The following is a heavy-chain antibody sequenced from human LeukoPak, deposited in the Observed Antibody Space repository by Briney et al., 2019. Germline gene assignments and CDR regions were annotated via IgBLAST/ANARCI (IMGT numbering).Heavy chain of an antibody. Sequence: GGSLRLSCAASGFTFSSYDMHWVRQATGKGLEWVSAIGTAGDTYYPGSVKGRFTISRENAKNSLHLQMNSLRAGDTAVYYCARGAGIVGAKGAFDIWGQGTMVTVSS. D-gene: IGHD1-26*01. J-gene: IGHJ3*02. V-gene: IGHV3-13*01. CDR3: ARGAGIVGAKGAFDI. CDR1: GFTFSSYD. CDR2: IGTAGDT.